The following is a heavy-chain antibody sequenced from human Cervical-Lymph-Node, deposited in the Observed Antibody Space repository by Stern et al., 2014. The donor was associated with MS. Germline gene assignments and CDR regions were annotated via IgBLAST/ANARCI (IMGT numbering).Heavy chain of an antibody. Sequence: QVQLVQSGAEVKKPGSSVKVSCKASGGTFSSYAISWVRQAPGQGLEWMGGIIPIFGTANYAQKFQGRVTITADESTSTAYMELSSLRSEDTAVYYCARGLRYFDWDLPPLDAFDIWGQGTMVTVSS. V-gene: IGHV1-69*01. CDR1: GGTFSSYA. J-gene: IGHJ3*02. CDR3: ARGLRYFDWDLPPLDAFDI. D-gene: IGHD3-9*01. CDR2: IIPIFGTA.